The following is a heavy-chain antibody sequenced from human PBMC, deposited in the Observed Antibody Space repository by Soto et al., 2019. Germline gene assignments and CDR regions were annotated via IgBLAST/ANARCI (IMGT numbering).Heavy chain of an antibody. Sequence: SETLSLTCAVYGASFTGYYWTWLRQSPGKGLEWIGEVSHSGTAKYNPSLESRVTISLDTSKNQFSLELISVTAADTAVYYCARDKITGLFDYWGQGTLVTVSS. V-gene: IGHV4-34*01. J-gene: IGHJ4*02. CDR2: VSHSGTA. CDR3: ARDKITGLFDY. CDR1: GASFTGYY. D-gene: IGHD2-8*02.